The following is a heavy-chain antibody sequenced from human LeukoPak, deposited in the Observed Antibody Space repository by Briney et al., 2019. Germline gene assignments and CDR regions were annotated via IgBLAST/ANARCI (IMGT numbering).Heavy chain of an antibody. D-gene: IGHD3-22*01. CDR1: GGSISNYY. V-gene: IGHV4-59*12. CDR3: ARKGVITTWYYYYYMDV. J-gene: IGHJ6*03. CDR2: IYYSGST. Sequence: PSETLSLTCTVSGGSISNYYWSWIRQPPGKGLEWIGYIYYSGSTNYNPSLKSRVTISLDTSRNQFSLKLSSVTAADTAVYYCARKGVITTWYYYYYMDVWGKGTTVTVSS.